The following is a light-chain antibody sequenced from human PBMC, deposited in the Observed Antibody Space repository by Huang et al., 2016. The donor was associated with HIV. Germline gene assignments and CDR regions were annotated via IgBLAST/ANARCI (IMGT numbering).Light chain of an antibody. V-gene: IGKV3-15*01. J-gene: IGKJ2*01. Sequence: EIVMTQSPGTLSVSPGERATISCRASQSISTNLAWYQHKPGQAPRLLIHGASTSATGIPARFSGSGSVTEFTLSISTLQSEDFAVYYCQQYNNWPPNTFGPGTKLDI. CDR1: QSISTN. CDR3: QQYNNWPPNT. CDR2: GAS.